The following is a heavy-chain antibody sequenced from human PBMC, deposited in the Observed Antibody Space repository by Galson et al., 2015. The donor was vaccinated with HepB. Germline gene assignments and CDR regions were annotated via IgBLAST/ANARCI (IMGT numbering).Heavy chain of an antibody. CDR2: IWSDGSNQ. D-gene: IGHD4-17*01. CDR3: ARVYDGDDAGEDYGMDV. J-gene: IGHJ6*02. Sequence: SLRLSCAASGFTFRTYGMHWVRQAPGKGLQWVAVIWSDGSNQYYADSLKGRFTISRDDAKNSLYLQMNNLRVDDTAVYYCARVYDGDDAGEDYGMDVWGPGATVTVSS. V-gene: IGHV3-33*01. CDR1: GFTFRTYG.